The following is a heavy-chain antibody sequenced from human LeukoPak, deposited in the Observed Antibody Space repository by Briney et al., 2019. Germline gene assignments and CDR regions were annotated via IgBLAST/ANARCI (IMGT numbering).Heavy chain of an antibody. V-gene: IGHV4-34*01. D-gene: IGHD4-11*01. J-gene: IGHJ4*02. CDR1: GGAFSGYY. CDR3: ARGSRNYNNYEGADY. CDR2: INHSGDT. Sequence: SKTLSLTCAVYGGAFSGYYWSWIRQPPGKGLEWIGEINHSGDTKYNPSLKSRVSMSVDVSKDQFSLKLTSLTAADTAVYYCARGSRNYNNYEGADYWGQGTLVTVSS.